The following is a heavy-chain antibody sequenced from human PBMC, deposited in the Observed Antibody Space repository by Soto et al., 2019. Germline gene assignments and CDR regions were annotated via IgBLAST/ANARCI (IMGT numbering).Heavy chain of an antibody. CDR1: GFTFSSYS. Sequence: EVQLVESGGGLVKPGGSLRLSCAASGFTFSSYSMNWVRQAPGKGLEWVSSISSSSSYIYYADSVKGRFTISRDNAKNSLYLQMNSLRAEDTAVYYCARLHHGGYSYGYGLYYYYGMDVWGQGTTVTVSS. J-gene: IGHJ6*02. CDR2: ISSSSSYI. V-gene: IGHV3-21*01. D-gene: IGHD5-18*01. CDR3: ARLHHGGYSYGYGLYYYYGMDV.